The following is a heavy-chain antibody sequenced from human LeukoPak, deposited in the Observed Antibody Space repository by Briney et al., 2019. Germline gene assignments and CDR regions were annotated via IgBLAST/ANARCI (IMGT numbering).Heavy chain of an antibody. J-gene: IGHJ4*02. CDR1: GGSISSSNW. CDR3: ARASSSWYPWYFDY. CDR2: IYHSGST. D-gene: IGHD6-13*01. V-gene: IGHV4-4*02. Sequence: SETLSLTCAVSGGSISSSNWWSWVRQPPGKGLEWIGEIYHSGSTNYNPSLKSRVTISVDKSKNQFFLKLSSVTAADTAVYYCARASSSWYPWYFDYWGQGTLVTVSS.